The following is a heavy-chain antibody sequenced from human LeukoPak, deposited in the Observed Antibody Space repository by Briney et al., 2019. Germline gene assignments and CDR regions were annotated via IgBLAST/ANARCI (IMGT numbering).Heavy chain of an antibody. J-gene: IGHJ4*02. V-gene: IGHV3-7*01. CDR1: GFTFSSYW. Sequence: GGSLRLSCVASGFTFSSYWMSWVRQAPGKGLEWVASIKQDGSEKYYVDSVKGRFTISRDNAKNSLYLQMNSLRAEDTAVYYCRTGYSYGLHWGQGTLVTVSS. CDR2: IKQDGSEK. D-gene: IGHD5-18*01. CDR3: RTGYSYGLH.